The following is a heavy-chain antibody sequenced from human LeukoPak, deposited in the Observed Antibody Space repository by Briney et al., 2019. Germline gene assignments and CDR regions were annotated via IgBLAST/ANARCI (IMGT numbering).Heavy chain of an antibody. CDR3: ARDAGYCSGGSCYRAYYYYYMDV. Sequence: GGSLRLSCAASGFTFSSYWMSWVHQAPGKGLEWVANIKQDGSEKYYVDSVKGRFTISRDNAKNSLYLQMNSLRAEDTAVYYCARDAGYCSGGSCYRAYYYYYMDVWGKGTTVTVSS. V-gene: IGHV3-7*01. CDR1: GFTFSSYW. D-gene: IGHD2-15*01. CDR2: IKQDGSEK. J-gene: IGHJ6*03.